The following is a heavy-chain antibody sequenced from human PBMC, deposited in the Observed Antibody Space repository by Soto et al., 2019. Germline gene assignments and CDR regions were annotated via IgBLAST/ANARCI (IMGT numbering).Heavy chain of an antibody. J-gene: IGHJ6*02. Sequence: QLQLQESGPGLVKPSETLSLTCTVSGGSISSSSYYWGWIRQPPGKGLEWIGSIYYSGSTYYNPSLKSRVTISVDTSKNQFSLKLSSVTAADTAVYYCARESGPADYYYYYGMDVWGQGTTVTVSS. CDR1: GGSISSSSYY. CDR2: IYYSGST. D-gene: IGHD3-3*01. CDR3: ARESGPADYYYYYGMDV. V-gene: IGHV4-39*02.